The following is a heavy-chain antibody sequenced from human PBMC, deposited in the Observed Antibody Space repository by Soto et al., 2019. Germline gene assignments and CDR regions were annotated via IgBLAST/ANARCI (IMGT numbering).Heavy chain of an antibody. V-gene: IGHV4-30-2*01. Sequence: QLQLQESGSGLVKPSQTLSLTCAVSGGSISSGGYSWSWIRQPPGKGLEWIGYIYHSGSTYYNPSLKSRGPISVDRSKNQFSLKLSSVTAADTAVDYCASSHAGAHITAAVHWGQGTMVTVSS. CDR1: GGSISSGGYS. J-gene: IGHJ4*02. D-gene: IGHD6-13*01. CDR2: IYHSGST. CDR3: ASSHAGAHITAAVH.